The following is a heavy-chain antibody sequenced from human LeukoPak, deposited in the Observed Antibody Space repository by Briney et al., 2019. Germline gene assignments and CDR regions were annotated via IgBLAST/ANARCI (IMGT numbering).Heavy chain of an antibody. CDR1: GGSISSYY. CDR2: IYYSGST. V-gene: IGHV4-59*01. Sequence: SETLSLTCTVSGGSISSYYWSWIRQPPGKGLEWIGYIYYSGSTNYNPSLTSRVTISVDTSKNQFSLKLSSVTAADTAVYYCARVSRVDSWSGYQYYFDYWGQGTLVTVSS. J-gene: IGHJ4*02. D-gene: IGHD3-3*01. CDR3: ARVSRVDSWSGYQYYFDY.